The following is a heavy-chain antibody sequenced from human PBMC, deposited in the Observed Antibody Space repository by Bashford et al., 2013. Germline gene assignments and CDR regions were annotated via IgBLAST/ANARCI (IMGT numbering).Heavy chain of an antibody. D-gene: IGHD3-3*01. V-gene: IGHV4-4*02. Sequence: SSETLSLTCAVSGGSISSSNWWSWVRQPPGKGLEWIGEIYHSGSTNYNPSLKSRVTISVDKSKNQFSLKLSSVTAADTAVYYCARVGVVMSMALDPWGQGTLVTVSS. J-gene: IGHJ5*02. CDR2: IYHSGST. CDR3: ARVGVVMSMALDP. CDR1: GGSISSSNW.